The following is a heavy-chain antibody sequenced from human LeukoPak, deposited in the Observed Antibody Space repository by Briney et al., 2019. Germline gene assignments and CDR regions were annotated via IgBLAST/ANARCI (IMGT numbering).Heavy chain of an antibody. V-gene: IGHV3-48*03. CDR3: ARGLFLSGYLDAFDI. J-gene: IGHJ3*02. CDR1: EFTFTSYE. Sequence: PGGSLRLSCAASEFTFTSYEMNWVRQAPGKGLEWVSYISSSGSTIYYADSVKGRCTISRDGSKNTLYLQMNSLRVEDTAVYYCARGLFLSGYLDAFDIWGQGTVVTVSS. D-gene: IGHD3-22*01. CDR2: ISSSGSTI.